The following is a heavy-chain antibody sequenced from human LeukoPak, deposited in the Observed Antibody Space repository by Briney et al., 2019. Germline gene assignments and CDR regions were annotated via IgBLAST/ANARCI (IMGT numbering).Heavy chain of an antibody. J-gene: IGHJ6*02. D-gene: IGHD1-20*01. CDR2: ISSSGRLM. V-gene: IGHV3-21*04. Sequence: GGSLRLSCAASGFTFSSYAMSWVRQAPGKGLEWVSHISSSGRLMQYADSVRGRFTITRDNAQNFMSLQMNNLKPEDTAVYYCARDTNNGLDVWGRGTTVTVS. CDR1: GFTFSSYA. CDR3: ARDTNNGLDV.